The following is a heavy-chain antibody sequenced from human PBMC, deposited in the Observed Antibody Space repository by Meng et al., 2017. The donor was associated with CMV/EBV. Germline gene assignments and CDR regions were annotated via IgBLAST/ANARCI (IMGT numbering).Heavy chain of an antibody. CDR1: GFTFSSYA. V-gene: IGHV3-23*01. CDR2: ISGSGGST. D-gene: IGHD3-22*01. Sequence: ESLKISCAASGFTFSSYAMSWVRQAPGKGLEWGSAISGSGGSTYYADSVKGRFTISRDNSKNTLYLQMNSLRAEDTAVYYCANFHYDMIVVGGNAFDIWGQGTMVTVSS. CDR3: ANFHYDMIVVGGNAFDI. J-gene: IGHJ3*02.